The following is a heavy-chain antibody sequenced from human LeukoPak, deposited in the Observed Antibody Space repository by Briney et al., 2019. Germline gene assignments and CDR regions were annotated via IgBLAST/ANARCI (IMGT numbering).Heavy chain of an antibody. V-gene: IGHV4-59*01. CDR2: IYYSGST. Sequence: PSETLSLTCTVSGGSISSYYWSWIRQPPGKGLEWIGYIYYSGSTNYNPSLKSRVTISVDTSKNQFSLKLRSVTAADTAVYYCARGLVYYGSGSSFDYWGQGTLVTVSS. J-gene: IGHJ4*02. CDR1: GGSISSYY. CDR3: ARGLVYYGSGSSFDY. D-gene: IGHD3-10*01.